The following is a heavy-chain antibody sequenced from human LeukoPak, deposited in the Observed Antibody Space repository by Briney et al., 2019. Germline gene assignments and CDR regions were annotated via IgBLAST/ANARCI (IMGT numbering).Heavy chain of an antibody. J-gene: IGHJ4*02. V-gene: IGHV1-24*01. CDR1: GYTLTELS. Sequence: ASVKVSCKVSGYTLTELSMHWVRQAPGKGLEWMGGFDPEDGETIYAQKFQGRVTITADESTSTAYMELSSLRSEDTAVYYCAREYYGSGSYPDYWGQGTLVTVSS. CDR2: FDPEDGET. D-gene: IGHD3-10*01. CDR3: AREYYGSGSYPDY.